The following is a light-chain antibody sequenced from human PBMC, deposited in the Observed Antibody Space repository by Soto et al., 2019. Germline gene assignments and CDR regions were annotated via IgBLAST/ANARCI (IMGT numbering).Light chain of an antibody. V-gene: IGKV3-20*01. CDR1: QSVSSKY. CDR2: DAS. CDR3: QQYGTSPPRT. Sequence: EVVLTQSPGTLSLSPGERATLSCRASQSVSSKYLAWYQKKPGQTPRLLIYDASSRATGIPDRFSGSGSGTDFTLTISRLEPEDFAVYYCQQYGTSPPRTFGQGTKVEIK. J-gene: IGKJ1*01.